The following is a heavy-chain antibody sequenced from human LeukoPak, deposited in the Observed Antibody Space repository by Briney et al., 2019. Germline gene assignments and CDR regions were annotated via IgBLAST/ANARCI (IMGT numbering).Heavy chain of an antibody. CDR3: ASADFWSGYSWSNWFDP. V-gene: IGHV4-34*01. D-gene: IGHD3-3*01. CDR2: INHSGST. J-gene: IGHJ5*02. CDR1: GGSFSGYY. Sequence: SETLSLTCAAYGGSFSGYYWSWIRQPPGKGLEWIGEINHSGSTNYNPSLKSRVTISVDTSKNQFSLKLSSVTAADTAVYYCASADFWSGYSWSNWFDPWGQGTLVTVSS.